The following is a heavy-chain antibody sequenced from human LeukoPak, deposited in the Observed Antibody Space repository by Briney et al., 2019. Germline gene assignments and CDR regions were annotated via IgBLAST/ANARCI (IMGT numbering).Heavy chain of an antibody. J-gene: IGHJ6*03. CDR3: ARVRSPSSSGWYTGYYYYYMDV. D-gene: IGHD6-19*01. Sequence: PSETLSLTCAVYGGSFSAYYWSWIRQPPGRGLEWIGYIYYTGTTYYNPSLKGRVTISVDTSKNQFSLKLSSVTAADTAVYYCARVRSPSSSGWYTGYYYYYMDVWGKGTTVTISS. CDR1: GGSFSAYY. CDR2: IYYTGTT. V-gene: IGHV4-59*01.